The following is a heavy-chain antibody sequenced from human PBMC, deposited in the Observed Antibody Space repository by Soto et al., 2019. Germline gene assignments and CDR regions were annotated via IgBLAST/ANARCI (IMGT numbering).Heavy chain of an antibody. CDR2: ISYGGST. Sequence: QVQLQESGPGLVKPSQTLSLTCTVSDGSINGGGYCWSWIRQHPGKGLDWIGCISYGGSTSYNPSLKSRVTISVDTSKNQFSLKLTSVTAADTAVYYCSRGILVWGQGALITVSS. CDR3: SRGILV. CDR1: DGSINGGGYC. D-gene: IGHD5-18*01. J-gene: IGHJ4*02. V-gene: IGHV4-31*03.